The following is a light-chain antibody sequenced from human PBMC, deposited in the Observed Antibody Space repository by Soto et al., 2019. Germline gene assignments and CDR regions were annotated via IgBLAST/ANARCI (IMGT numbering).Light chain of an antibody. V-gene: IGKV3-20*01. CDR1: QSVSSSY. Sequence: EIVLTQSPGTLSLSPGERATLSCRASQSVSSSYLAWYQQKPGQAPRLRIYCASSRATGIPDRFSGSGSGTDFTLTISRLEPEAFAVSYCQQYGRELTFGGGTKVEIK. CDR3: QQYGRELT. CDR2: CAS. J-gene: IGKJ4*01.